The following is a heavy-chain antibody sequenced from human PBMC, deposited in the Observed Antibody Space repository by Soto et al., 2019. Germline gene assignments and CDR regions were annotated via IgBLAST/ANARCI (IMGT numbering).Heavy chain of an antibody. CDR1: GGSISSGGYY. J-gene: IGHJ3*02. CDR2: IYYSGST. V-gene: IGHV4-31*03. Sequence: TLSLTCTVSGGSISSGGYYWSWIRQHPGKGLEWIGYIYYSGSTYYNPSLKSRVTISVDTSKNQFSLKLSSVTAADTAVYYCARQSNYGAKDAFYIWGQGTMVTVSS. D-gene: IGHD4-17*01. CDR3: ARQSNYGAKDAFYI.